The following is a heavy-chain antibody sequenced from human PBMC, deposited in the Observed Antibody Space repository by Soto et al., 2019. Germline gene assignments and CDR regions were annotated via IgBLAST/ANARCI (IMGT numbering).Heavy chain of an antibody. J-gene: IGHJ4*02. CDR1: GFTFSSYG. CDR2: IWYDGSNK. CDR3: ASPISRYSSSPLDY. Sequence: PGGSLRLSCAASGFTFSSYGMHWVRQAPGKGLEWVAVIWYDGSNKYYADSVKGRFTISRDNSKNTLYLQMNSLRAEDTAVYYCASPISRYSSSPLDYGGKGPLVTVPS. D-gene: IGHD6-13*01. V-gene: IGHV3-33*01.